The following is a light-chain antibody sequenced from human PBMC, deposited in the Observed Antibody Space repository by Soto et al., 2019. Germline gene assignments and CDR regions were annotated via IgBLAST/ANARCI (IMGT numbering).Light chain of an antibody. Sequence: QSALTQPASVSGSPGQSIAISCTGTGTDVGGYNYVSWYQHHPGKAPKLIIYEVSNRPSGVSNRFSGSKSGNTASLTISGLPAEDEADYYCSSYRRSNIPHVVFGGGTKVTVL. V-gene: IGLV2-14*01. CDR1: GTDVGGYNY. J-gene: IGLJ2*01. CDR2: EVS. CDR3: SSYRRSNIPHVV.